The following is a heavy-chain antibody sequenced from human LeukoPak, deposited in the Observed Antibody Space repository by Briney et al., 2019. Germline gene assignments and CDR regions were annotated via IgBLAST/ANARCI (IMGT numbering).Heavy chain of an antibody. CDR2: ISGSSSYI. D-gene: IGHD3-3*01. V-gene: IGHV3-21*01. Sequence: GGSLRLSCAASGFTFSTYSMNWVRPAPGKGLELVSSISGSSSYIYYADSVKGGFTVSRDNAKSSLYLQMNSLRAEDTAVYYCARDATPTSGYQFDYWGQGTLVTVSS. CDR3: ARDATPTSGYQFDY. CDR1: GFTFSTYS. J-gene: IGHJ4*02.